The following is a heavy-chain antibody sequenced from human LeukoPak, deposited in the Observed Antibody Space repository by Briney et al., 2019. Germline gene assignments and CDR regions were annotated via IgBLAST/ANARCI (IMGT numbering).Heavy chain of an antibody. D-gene: IGHD6-13*01. V-gene: IGHV4-4*09. CDR3: ARRPFRIAAAASDAFDI. CDR1: GGSISSYY. J-gene: IGHJ3*02. CDR2: IYISGST. Sequence: PSETLSLTCTVSGGSISSYYWSWIRQPPGKGLEWIGYIYISGSTNYNPSLKSRVTISVDTSKNQFSLKLSSVTAADTAVYCCARRPFRIAAAASDAFDIWGQGTMVTVSS.